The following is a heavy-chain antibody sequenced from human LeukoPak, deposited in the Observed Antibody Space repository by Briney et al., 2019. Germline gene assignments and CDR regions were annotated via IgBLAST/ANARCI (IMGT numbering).Heavy chain of an antibody. V-gene: IGHV4-59*08. CDR2: IYCSGST. CDR1: GGSFSSYY. J-gene: IGHJ5*02. D-gene: IGHD4-17*01. Sequence: SETLSLTCAVYGGSFSSYYWSWIRQPPGKGLEWIGYIYCSGSTNYNPSLKSRVTISVDTSKNQFSLKLSSVTAADTAVYYCARLTTKYNWFDPWGQGTLVTVSS. CDR3: ARLTTKYNWFDP.